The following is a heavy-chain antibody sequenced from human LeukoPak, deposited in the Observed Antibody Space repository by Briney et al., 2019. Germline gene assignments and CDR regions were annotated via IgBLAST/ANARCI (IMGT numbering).Heavy chain of an antibody. CDR2: ISSSSSYI. V-gene: IGHV3-21*01. CDR1: GFTFSSYS. Sequence: GGSLRLSCAASGFTFSSYSMTWVRQAPGKGLEWVSSISSSSSYIYYADSVKGRFTISRDNAKNSLYLQMNNLRAEDTAVYYCARDYMVIDLDFWGQGTLVTVSS. D-gene: IGHD2-21*01. CDR3: ARDYMVIDLDF. J-gene: IGHJ4*02.